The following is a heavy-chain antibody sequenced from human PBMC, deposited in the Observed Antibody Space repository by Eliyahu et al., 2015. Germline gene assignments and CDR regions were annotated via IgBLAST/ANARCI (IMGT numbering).Heavy chain of an antibody. D-gene: IGHD1-26*01. CDR2: INHSGST. CDR3: ARGGIVGATAYCDY. Sequence: QVQLQQWGAGLLKPSETLSLTCAVYGGSFSGYYWSWIRQPPGKGLEXIGEINHSGSTKYNPSLKSRVTISVDTSKNQFSLKLTSVTAADTAVYYCARGGIVGATAYCDYWGQGTLVTVSS. CDR1: GGSFSGYY. V-gene: IGHV4-34*01. J-gene: IGHJ4*02.